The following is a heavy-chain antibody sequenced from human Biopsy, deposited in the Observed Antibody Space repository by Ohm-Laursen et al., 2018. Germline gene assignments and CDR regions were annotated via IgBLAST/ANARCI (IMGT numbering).Heavy chain of an antibody. CDR1: GGSISNNNYY. J-gene: IGHJ5*02. CDR2: IFYRGST. Sequence: TLSLTCPVSGGSISNNNYYWGRIRQPPGKGLEWIGSIFYRGSTHYKPSLKSRVNISVDTSKNQFSLKLNSVTAADTAVYYCARDYDTSGYYYVSWGQGTLVTVSS. D-gene: IGHD3-22*01. V-gene: IGHV4-39*01. CDR3: ARDYDTSGYYYVS.